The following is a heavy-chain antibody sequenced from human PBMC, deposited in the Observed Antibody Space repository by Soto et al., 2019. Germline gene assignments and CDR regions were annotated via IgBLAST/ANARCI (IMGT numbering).Heavy chain of an antibody. CDR2: IDWDDDK. CDR3: ARVQYSSGWYWFDP. V-gene: IGHV2-70*04. J-gene: IGHJ5*02. D-gene: IGHD6-19*01. CDR1: GFSLSTSGMR. Sequence: GPTLVNPTQTLTLTCTFSGFSLSTSGMRVSWIRQPPGKALEWLARIDWDDDKFYSTSLKTRLTISKDTSKNQVVLTMTNMDPVDTATYYCARVQYSSGWYWFDPWGQGTLVTVSS.